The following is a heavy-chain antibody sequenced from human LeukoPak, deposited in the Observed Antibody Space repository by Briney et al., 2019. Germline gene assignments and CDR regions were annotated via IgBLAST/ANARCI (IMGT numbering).Heavy chain of an antibody. D-gene: IGHD3-10*01. CDR2: ISSSGYST. J-gene: IGHJ4*02. Sequence: GGSLRLSCAASGFTFSDNFVSWIRQTPGKGLEWISYISSSGYSTYYADPVKGRFTISRDNARNSLYLQMNSLRAEDTAVYYCARERYFGSGTSYFDFWGQGALVTVSS. V-gene: IGHV3-11*04. CDR1: GFTFSDNF. CDR3: ARERYFGSGTSYFDF.